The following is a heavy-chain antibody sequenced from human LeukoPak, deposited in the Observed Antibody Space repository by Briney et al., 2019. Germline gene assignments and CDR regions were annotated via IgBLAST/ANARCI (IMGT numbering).Heavy chain of an antibody. Sequence: PGRSLRLSCAASGFTFSSYAMHWVRQAPVKGLEWVAVISYDGSNKYYADSVKGRFTISRDNSKNTLYLQMNSLRAEDTAVYYCARGDSSLDALDYWGQGTLVTVSS. V-gene: IGHV3-30*04. CDR2: ISYDGSNK. D-gene: IGHD6-19*01. J-gene: IGHJ4*02. CDR1: GFTFSSYA. CDR3: ARGDSSLDALDY.